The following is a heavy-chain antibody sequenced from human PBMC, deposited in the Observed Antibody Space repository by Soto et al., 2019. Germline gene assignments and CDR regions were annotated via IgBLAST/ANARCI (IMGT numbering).Heavy chain of an antibody. CDR2: IYYSGST. CDR3: ARHPLLLPDYYYYYYMDV. CDR1: GGSISSSSYY. J-gene: IGHJ6*03. D-gene: IGHD3-10*01. V-gene: IGHV4-39*01. Sequence: PSETLSLTCTVSGGSISSSSYYWGWIRQPPGKGLEWIGSIYYSGSTYYNPSLKSRVTISVDTSKNQFSLKLSSVTAADTAVYYCARHPLLLPDYYYYYYMDVWGKGTTVTVSS.